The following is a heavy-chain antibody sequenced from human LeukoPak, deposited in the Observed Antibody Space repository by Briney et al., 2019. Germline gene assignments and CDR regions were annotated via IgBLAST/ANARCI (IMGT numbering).Heavy chain of an antibody. J-gene: IGHJ4*02. D-gene: IGHD3-10*01. V-gene: IGHV1-69*05. CDR2: IITIFGTA. CDR1: GGTFSSYA. Sequence: ASVKVSCKASGGTFSSYAISWVRQAPGQGLEWMGGIITIFGTANYAQKFQGRVTITTDESTSTAYMELSSLRSEDTAVYYCARDPVGISRGGHFDYWGQGTLVTVSS. CDR3: ARDPVGISRGGHFDY.